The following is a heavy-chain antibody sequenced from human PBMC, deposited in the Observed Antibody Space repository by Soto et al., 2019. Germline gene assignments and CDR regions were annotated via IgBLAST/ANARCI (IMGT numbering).Heavy chain of an antibody. V-gene: IGHV4-61*01. CDR3: ARLDPRRFFDY. CDR2: IYYSGST. Sequence: QVQLQESGPGLVKPSETLSLTCTVSGGSVTSGSYYWSWIRQPPGKGLEWIGYIYYSGSTIYNPSLKSRFTKSVDTSKNQFSLRLTSATAADTAVYYCARLDPRRFFDYRGQGSLVTVSS. CDR1: GGSVTSGSYY. J-gene: IGHJ4*02.